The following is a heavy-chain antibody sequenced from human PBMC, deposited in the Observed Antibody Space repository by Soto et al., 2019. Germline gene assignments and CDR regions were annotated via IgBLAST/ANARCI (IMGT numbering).Heavy chain of an antibody. D-gene: IGHD3-22*01. V-gene: IGHV3-33*01. CDR2: IWYNGNNK. J-gene: IGHJ4*02. CDR3: ARDGARTYYDSSGYNQLDY. CDR1: GFTFSSYG. Sequence: GGSLRLSCAASGFTFSSYGMHWVRQAPGKGLEWVAIIWYNGNNKYYTDSVKGRFTISRDNSKNTLYLQMNSLRAEDTAVYYCARDGARTYYDSSGYNQLDYWGQGTLVTVSS.